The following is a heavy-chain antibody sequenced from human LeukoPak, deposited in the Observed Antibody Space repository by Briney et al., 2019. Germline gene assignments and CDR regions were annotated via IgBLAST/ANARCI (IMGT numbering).Heavy chain of an antibody. J-gene: IGHJ3*02. CDR1: GFTFSSFS. D-gene: IGHD3-10*01. CDR3: ARAGGLLWFGEVLESSDAFHI. V-gene: IGHV3-48*02. CDR2: ISSGSSTI. Sequence: GGSLRLSCAASGFTFSSFSMNWVSQAPGKWLEWVSYISSGSSTIYYADSVKGRFTISRDNAKNSLYLQVNSLRDEDTAVYYCARAGGLLWFGEVLESSDAFHIWGQGTMVTVSS.